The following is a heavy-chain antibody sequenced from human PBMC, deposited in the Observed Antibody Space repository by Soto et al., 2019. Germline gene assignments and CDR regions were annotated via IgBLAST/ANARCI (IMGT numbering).Heavy chain of an antibody. Sequence: QVQLVQSEAEVKKPGSSVKVSCKASGGTFSSYSISWVRQAPGQGLEWMGRIIPILGIANYAQKFQGRVTITADKSTSTAYMELSSLRAEDPAVYHCARGGVAGFDYWGQGTLVTVSS. CDR1: GGTFSSYS. D-gene: IGHD6-19*01. CDR2: IIPILGIA. V-gene: IGHV1-69*02. CDR3: ARGGVAGFDY. J-gene: IGHJ4*02.